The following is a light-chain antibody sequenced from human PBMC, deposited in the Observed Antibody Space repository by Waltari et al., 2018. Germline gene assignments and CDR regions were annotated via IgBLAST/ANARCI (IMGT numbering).Light chain of an antibody. CDR2: DVN. Sequence: QSALTQPRSVSGSPGQSVTISCTGTSSDVGSYDYVSWYQQHPGKAPKLMIYDVNKRPSGVPDRFSGSKSGNPASLAISGLQAEDEAEYFCCSYGGSYYVLGTGTEVTVL. V-gene: IGLV2-11*01. CDR1: SSDVGSYDY. CDR3: CSYGGSYYV. J-gene: IGLJ1*01.